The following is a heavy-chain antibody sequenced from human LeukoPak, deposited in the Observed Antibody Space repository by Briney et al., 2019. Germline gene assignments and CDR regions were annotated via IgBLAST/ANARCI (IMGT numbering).Heavy chain of an antibody. Sequence: SVKVSCKASGGTFSSYTISWVRQAPGHGLEWMGRIIPILGIANYAQKFQGRVTITADKSTSTAYMELSSLRSEDTAVYYCASRLGYCSSTSCYPDDAFDIWGQGTMVTVSS. CDR3: ASRLGYCSSTSCYPDDAFDI. D-gene: IGHD2-2*01. J-gene: IGHJ3*02. CDR1: GGTFSSYT. V-gene: IGHV1-69*02. CDR2: IIPILGIA.